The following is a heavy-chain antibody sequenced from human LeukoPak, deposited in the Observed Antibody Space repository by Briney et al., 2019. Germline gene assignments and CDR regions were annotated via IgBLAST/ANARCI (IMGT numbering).Heavy chain of an antibody. D-gene: IGHD2-2*01. J-gene: IGHJ4*02. CDR3: AEVPAANY. CDR2: IRYDGSNK. CDR1: GFTFSIYG. Sequence: QTGGSLRLSCAASGFTFSIYGMHWVRQAPGKGLEWVAFIRYDGSNKYYADSVKGRFTISRDNSKNTLYLQMNSLRAEDTAVYYCAEVPAANYWGQGTLVTVPS. V-gene: IGHV3-30*02.